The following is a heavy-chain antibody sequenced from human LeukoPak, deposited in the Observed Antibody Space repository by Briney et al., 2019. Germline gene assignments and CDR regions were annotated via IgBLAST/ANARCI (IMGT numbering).Heavy chain of an antibody. CDR3: ARQGLSGYDIWFDP. V-gene: IGHV4-39*01. D-gene: IGHD5-12*01. CDR2: IYYSGNT. Sequence: SETLSLTCTVSGGSISSSSYYWGWIRQPPGKGLEWIGSIYYSGNTHYNPSLKSRVAISVDTSKNQFSLKLSSVTAADTAAYYCARQGLSGYDIWFDPWGQGTLVTVSS. J-gene: IGHJ5*02. CDR1: GGSISSSSYY.